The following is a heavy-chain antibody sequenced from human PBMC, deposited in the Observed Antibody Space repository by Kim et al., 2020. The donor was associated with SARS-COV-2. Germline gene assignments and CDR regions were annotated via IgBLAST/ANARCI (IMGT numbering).Heavy chain of an antibody. D-gene: IGHD6-19*01. V-gene: IGHV1-3*01. CDR3: ARTVAGARFGFDY. J-gene: IGHJ4*02. Sequence: YSQKFQGRVTITRDTSASTAYMELSSLRSEDTAVYDCARTVAGARFGFDYWGQSTLVTVSS.